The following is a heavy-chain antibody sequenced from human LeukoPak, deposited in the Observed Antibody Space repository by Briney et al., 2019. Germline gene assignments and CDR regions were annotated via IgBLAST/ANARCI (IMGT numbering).Heavy chain of an antibody. D-gene: IGHD3-3*01. CDR2: FDPEDGET. CDR1: GYTGIELS. Sequence: GASVKVSCKVSGYTGIELSMHWVRQAPGKGLELMGGFDPEDGETIYTQKFQGRVTMTEDTSTDTAYMELSSLTSEDTAVYYCATHTIFGVVTYAFHIWGRGTLVTVSS. V-gene: IGHV1-24*01. J-gene: IGHJ3*02. CDR3: ATHTIFGVVTYAFHI.